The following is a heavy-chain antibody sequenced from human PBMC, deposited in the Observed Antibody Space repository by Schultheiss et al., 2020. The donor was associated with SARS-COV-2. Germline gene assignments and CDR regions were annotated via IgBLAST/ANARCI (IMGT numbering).Heavy chain of an antibody. V-gene: IGHV3-23*01. CDR3: AKAQGRIRSSYWDRSGGWFDP. J-gene: IGHJ5*02. CDR1: GFTFSSYS. CDR2: ISGSGTTT. Sequence: GESLKISCAASGFTFSSYSMNWVRQAPGKGLEWVSGISGSGTTTYYADSVKGRFTVSRDNPKNTLYLQMNNLRDEDTAVYYCAKAQGRIRSSYWDRSGGWFDPWGQGILVTVSS. D-gene: IGHD2-8*02.